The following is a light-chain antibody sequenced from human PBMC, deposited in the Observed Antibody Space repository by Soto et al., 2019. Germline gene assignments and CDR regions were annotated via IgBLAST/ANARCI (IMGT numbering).Light chain of an antibody. CDR2: GAS. CDR3: QQYGSSLRT. Sequence: EVVLTQSPATLSLSPGERATLSCRASQNVRTFLDWYQQKPGQAPRLLIYGASNRATGIPARFSGSGSGTDFTLTISRLEPEDFAVYYCQQYGSSLRTFGQGTKVDIK. V-gene: IGKV3-20*01. J-gene: IGKJ1*01. CDR1: QNVRTF.